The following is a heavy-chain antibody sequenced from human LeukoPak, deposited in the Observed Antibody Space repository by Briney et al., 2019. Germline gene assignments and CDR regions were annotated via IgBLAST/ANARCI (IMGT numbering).Heavy chain of an antibody. Sequence: GGSLRLSCAASGFTFSDYCMSWIRQAPGKRLEWVSYISSSGNTIYYADSVKGRFTISRDDAKNSLFLQMNSLRVEDTAVYYCASSVTTGYYWGQGTLVTVSS. V-gene: IGHV3-11*04. J-gene: IGHJ4*02. CDR3: ASSVTTGYY. CDR2: ISSSGNTI. CDR1: GFTFSDYC. D-gene: IGHD4-11*01.